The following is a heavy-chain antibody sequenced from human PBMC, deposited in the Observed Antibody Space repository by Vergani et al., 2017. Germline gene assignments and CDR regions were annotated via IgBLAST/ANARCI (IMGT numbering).Heavy chain of an antibody. CDR3: AGDTHSCDRADR. CDR2: LSTTGGA. Sequence: QAQLQESGPGLVKPSETLSLTCHVFGVSVTDYNCHWIRQAPGKGLEWIGSLSTTGGATHASHNPPLKSRVSISVDTSKSQFCLRLTSVTAADSAIYYCAGDTHSCDRADRWGQGLLVSVSS. D-gene: IGHD2-2*01. J-gene: IGHJ5*02. V-gene: IGHV4-59*02. CDR1: GVSVTDYN.